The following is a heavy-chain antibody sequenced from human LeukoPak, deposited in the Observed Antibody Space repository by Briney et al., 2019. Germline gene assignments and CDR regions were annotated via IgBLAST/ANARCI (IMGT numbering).Heavy chain of an antibody. J-gene: IGHJ4*02. CDR2: IYPGDSDT. V-gene: IGHV5-51*01. Sequence: GESLKISCKGSGYSFTSYWIGWVRQMPGKGLEWMGIIYPGDSDTRYSPSFQGQVTISAEKYISTAYLQWSSLKASDTAMYYCARTDTAMVTGSETYYFDYWGQGTLVTVSS. D-gene: IGHD5-18*01. CDR3: ARTDTAMVTGSETYYFDY. CDR1: GYSFTSYW.